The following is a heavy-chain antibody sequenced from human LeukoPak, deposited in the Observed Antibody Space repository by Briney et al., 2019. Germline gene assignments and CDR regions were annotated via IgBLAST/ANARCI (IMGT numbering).Heavy chain of an antibody. J-gene: IGHJ5*02. D-gene: IGHD3-22*01. CDR1: GYTFTSYY. V-gene: IGHV1-46*01. CDR2: INPSGGST. CDR3: ARDDNSGYFSGP. Sequence: GASVKVSCKASGYTFTSYYMHWVRQAPGQGLEWMGIINPSGGSTNYAQKFQGRVTMTRDTSTSTVYMELSSLRSEDTAVYYCARDDNSGYFSGPWGQGTLVTVSS.